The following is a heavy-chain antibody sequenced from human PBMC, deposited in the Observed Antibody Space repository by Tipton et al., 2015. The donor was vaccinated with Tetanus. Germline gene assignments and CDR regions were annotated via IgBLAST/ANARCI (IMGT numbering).Heavy chain of an antibody. Sequence: QLVQSGAEVKKPGSSVTVSCKASGGSFRNYAITWVRQAPGQGLEWMGRVIPSLDTSDYSSKFRGRVTVTADKSTTTAYMQLSSLRSDDTAVYFCAREQGFFDYWGQGTLVTVSS. CDR3: AREQGFFDY. CDR2: VIPSLDTS. J-gene: IGHJ4*02. V-gene: IGHV1-69*09. CDR1: GGSFRNYA.